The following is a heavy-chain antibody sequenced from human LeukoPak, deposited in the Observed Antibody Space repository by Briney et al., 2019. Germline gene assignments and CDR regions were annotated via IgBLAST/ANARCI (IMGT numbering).Heavy chain of an antibody. CDR1: GYTFTGYY. CDR3: ARERGTLAVAGDAVDT. Sequence: ASVKVSCKASGYTFTGYYMHWVRQAPGEGLEWMGWINPNSGGTKYAQKFQGRVTMIRDTSINTAYMEVRRLTSDDTAVYYCARERGTLAVAGDAVDTWGQGTMVTVSS. CDR2: INPNSGGT. J-gene: IGHJ3*02. D-gene: IGHD6-19*01. V-gene: IGHV1-2*02.